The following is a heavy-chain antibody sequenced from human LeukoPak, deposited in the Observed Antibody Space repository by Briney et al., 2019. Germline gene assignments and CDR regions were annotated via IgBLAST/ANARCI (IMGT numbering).Heavy chain of an antibody. Sequence: SETLSLTCTVSGGSVSSGSYYWSWIRQPPGKGLEWIGYIYYSGSTNYNPSLKSRVTISVDTSKNQFSLKLSSVTAADTAVYYCARDLGREGYRPDYGMDVWGQGTTITVSS. CDR3: ARDLGREGYRPDYGMDV. CDR1: GGSVSSGSYY. D-gene: IGHD3/OR15-3a*01. J-gene: IGHJ6*02. V-gene: IGHV4-61*01. CDR2: IYYSGST.